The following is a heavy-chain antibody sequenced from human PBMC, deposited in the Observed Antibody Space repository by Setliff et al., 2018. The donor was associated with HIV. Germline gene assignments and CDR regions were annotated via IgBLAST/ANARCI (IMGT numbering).Heavy chain of an antibody. Sequence: GGSLRLSCAASGLTVSSNYMSWVRQAPGKGLEWVSGISGSGRASHYADSVEGRFTISRDNSKNTLYLQMNSLRAEDTALYYCAREDSSWYGSLDYWGQGTLVTVSS. CDR1: GLTVSSNY. CDR3: AREDSSWYGSLDY. V-gene: IGHV3-23*01. D-gene: IGHD6-13*01. J-gene: IGHJ4*02. CDR2: ISGSGRAS.